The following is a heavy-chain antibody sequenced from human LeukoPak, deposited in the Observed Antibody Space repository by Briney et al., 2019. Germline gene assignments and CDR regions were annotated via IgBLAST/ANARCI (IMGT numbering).Heavy chain of an antibody. Sequence: GESLKISCKGSGYSFTSYWICWVRQMPGKDLEWMGIIYPGDSDTRYSPSFQGQVTISADKSISTAYLQWSSLKASDTAMYHCARFITGYSSGWYFDYWGQGTLVTVSS. V-gene: IGHV5-51*01. D-gene: IGHD6-19*01. CDR2: IYPGDSDT. CDR1: GYSFTSYW. J-gene: IGHJ4*02. CDR3: ARFITGYSSGWYFDY.